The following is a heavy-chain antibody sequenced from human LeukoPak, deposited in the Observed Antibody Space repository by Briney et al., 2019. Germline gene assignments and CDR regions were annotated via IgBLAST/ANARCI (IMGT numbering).Heavy chain of an antibody. J-gene: IGHJ4*02. CDR1: GFTFRSYG. CDR2: IWYDGSNK. CDR3: ARYNSGSGDY. V-gene: IGHV3-33*01. D-gene: IGHD1-26*01. Sequence: GGSLRLSCAASGFTFRSYGMHWVRQPPGKGLEWVAVIWYDGSNKYYADSVKGRFTISRDNSKNTVYLQMNSLSAEDTAVYYCARYNSGSGDYWGQGTLVTVSS.